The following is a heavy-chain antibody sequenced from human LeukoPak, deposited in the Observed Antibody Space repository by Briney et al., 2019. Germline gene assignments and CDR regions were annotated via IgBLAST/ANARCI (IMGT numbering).Heavy chain of an antibody. J-gene: IGHJ5*02. Sequence: GGSLRLSCAASGFTFSSYGMHWVRQAPGKGLEWVAVIWYGGSNKYYADSVKGRFTISRDNSKNTLYLQMNNLRADDTAVYYGARAFAPWGKGTLVTVSS. CDR1: GFTFSSYG. CDR3: ARAFAP. V-gene: IGHV3-33*08. CDR2: IWYGGSNK.